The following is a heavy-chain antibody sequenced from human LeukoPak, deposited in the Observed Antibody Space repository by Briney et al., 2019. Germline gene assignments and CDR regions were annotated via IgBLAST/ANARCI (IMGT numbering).Heavy chain of an antibody. V-gene: IGHV3-74*01. CDR3: ARASSLAN. J-gene: IGHJ4*02. CDR2: INTDGSIT. CDR1: GLTISRYR. Sequence: GGSLRLSCAASGLTISRYRMHWVRQAPGKGLVWVSRINTDGSITNYADSVKGRFTISRDNAKNTLYLQMNSLRAEDTAVYYCARASSLANWGQGTLVTVSS.